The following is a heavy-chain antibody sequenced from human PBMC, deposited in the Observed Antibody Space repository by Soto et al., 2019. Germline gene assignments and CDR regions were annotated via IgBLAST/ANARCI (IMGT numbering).Heavy chain of an antibody. CDR2: INQDGSQT. CDR3: ARTDTGNYGYFDS. CDR1: GFTLSRYT. J-gene: IGHJ4*02. D-gene: IGHD3-16*01. Sequence: GGSLRLSCAASGFTLSRYTMHWVRQAPGKGLEWVANINQDGSQTPYVDSVKGRFTVSRDNAKNSVFLQISSLRVEDTAVYFCARTDTGNYGYFDSWAQGILVTVSS. V-gene: IGHV3-7*01.